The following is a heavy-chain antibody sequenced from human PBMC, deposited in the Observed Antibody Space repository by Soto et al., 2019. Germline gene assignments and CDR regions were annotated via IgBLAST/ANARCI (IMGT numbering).Heavy chain of an antibody. D-gene: IGHD2-2*02. CDR1: GGSISSGGYS. CDR3: ARAILRYCSSNRSYTPLFDY. V-gene: IGHV4-30-2*01. Sequence: PSETLSLTCAVSGGSISSGGYSWSWIRQPPGKGLEWIGYIYHSGSTYYNPSLKSRVTISVDRSKNQFSLKLSSVTAADTAVYYCARAILRYCSSNRSYTPLFDYWGQGTLVTVSS. J-gene: IGHJ4*02. CDR2: IYHSGST.